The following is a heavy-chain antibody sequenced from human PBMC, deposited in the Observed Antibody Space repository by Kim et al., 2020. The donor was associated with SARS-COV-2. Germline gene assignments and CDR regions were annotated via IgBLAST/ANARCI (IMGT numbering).Heavy chain of an antibody. D-gene: IGHD1-26*01. V-gene: IGHV4-30-2*05. J-gene: IGHJ5*02. CDR2: T. Sequence: THYNPTLKCRVTISVYTSKNQFSLKLSSVTAADTAVYYCARDWDSGWFDPWGQGTLVTVSS. CDR3: ARDWDSGWFDP.